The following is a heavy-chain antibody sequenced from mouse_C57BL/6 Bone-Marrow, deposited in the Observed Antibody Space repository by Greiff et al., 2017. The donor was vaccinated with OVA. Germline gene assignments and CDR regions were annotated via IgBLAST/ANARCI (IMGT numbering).Heavy chain of an antibody. D-gene: IGHD1-1*01. CDR3: ARNPHYAPYYFDD. V-gene: IGHV2-2*01. CDR1: GFSLTSYG. J-gene: IGHJ2*01. Sequence: QVQLKQSGPGLVQPSQSLSITCTVSGFSLTSYGVHWVRQSPGKGLEWLGVIWSGGSTDYNAAFISRLSISKDNSKSQVFFKMNSMQADDTAIYYCARNPHYAPYYFDDWGQGTTLTVSS. CDR2: IWSGGST.